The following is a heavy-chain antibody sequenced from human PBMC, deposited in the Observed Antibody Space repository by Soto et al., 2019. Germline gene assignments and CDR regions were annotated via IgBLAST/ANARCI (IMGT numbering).Heavy chain of an antibody. Sequence: QVQRVQSGAEVKKPGSSVKVSCKASGGTFSSYAISWVRQAPGHGLEWMGGIIPIFGTANYAQKFQGRVTITADEYTSTAYMELSSLRSEDTDVYYCARSYASSGYGGMDVWGQGTTVTVSS. CDR2: IIPIFGTA. CDR1: GGTFSSYA. J-gene: IGHJ6*02. V-gene: IGHV1-69*01. D-gene: IGHD3-22*01. CDR3: ARSYASSGYGGMDV.